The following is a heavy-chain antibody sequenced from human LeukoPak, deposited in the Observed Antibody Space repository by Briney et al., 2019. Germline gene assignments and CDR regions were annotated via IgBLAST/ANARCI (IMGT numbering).Heavy chain of an antibody. CDR1: GGSFSGYY. CDR3: ARRFIRGREWLLLPHWYFDL. Sequence: SETLSLTCAVYGGSFSGYYWSWIRQPPGKGLEWIGEINHSGGTNYNPSLKSRVTISVDTSKNQFSLKLSSVTAAGTAVYYCARRFIRGREWLLLPHWYFDLWGRGTLVTVSS. V-gene: IGHV4-34*01. D-gene: IGHD3-22*01. CDR2: INHSGGT. J-gene: IGHJ2*01.